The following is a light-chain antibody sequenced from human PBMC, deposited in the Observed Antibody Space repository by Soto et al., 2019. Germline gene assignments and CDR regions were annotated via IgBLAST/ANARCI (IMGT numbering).Light chain of an antibody. CDR2: GAS. CDR3: QQYGYLVT. Sequence: EVVLTQSPGTLSLSPGERATLSCRASQSVSDSQLAWYQQKPGRAHRLLIYGASSRATGIPDRFSGSGSRTDFTLTISRLEPEDFAMYYCQQYGYLVTFGGGTKVDIK. V-gene: IGKV3-20*01. CDR1: QSVSDSQ. J-gene: IGKJ4*01.